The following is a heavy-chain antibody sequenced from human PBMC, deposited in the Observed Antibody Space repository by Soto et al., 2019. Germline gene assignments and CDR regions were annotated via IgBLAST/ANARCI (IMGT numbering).Heavy chain of an antibody. Sequence: EVQLMESGGSLVKPGGSLRLSCAASGFTFSDYSMNWVRQAPGKGLEWVSSITSSSSYIYYADSLKGRFTISRDNAKNSLYLRMNSLRAEDTAVYYCASHPRDNSGYWYYFDYWGQGTLVTVSS. D-gene: IGHD3-22*01. CDR3: ASHPRDNSGYWYYFDY. J-gene: IGHJ4*02. V-gene: IGHV3-21*01. CDR2: ITSSSSYI. CDR1: GFTFSDYS.